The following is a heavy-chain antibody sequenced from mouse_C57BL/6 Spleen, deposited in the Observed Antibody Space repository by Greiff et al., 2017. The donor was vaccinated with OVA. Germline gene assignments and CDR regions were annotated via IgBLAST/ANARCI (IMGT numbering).Heavy chain of an antibody. CDR1: GYTFTSYW. Sequence: QVQLKQSGAELVMPGASVKLSCKASGYTFTSYWMHWVKQRPGQGLEWIGEIDPSDSYTNYNQKFKGKSTLTVDKSSSTAYMQLSSLTSEDSAVYYCARYPHYYGSSRDYWGQGTTLTVSS. J-gene: IGHJ2*01. CDR2: IDPSDSYT. D-gene: IGHD1-1*01. V-gene: IGHV1-69*01. CDR3: ARYPHYYGSSRDY.